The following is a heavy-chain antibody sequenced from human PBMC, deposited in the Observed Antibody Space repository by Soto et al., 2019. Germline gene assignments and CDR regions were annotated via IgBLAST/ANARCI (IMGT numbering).Heavy chain of an antibody. Sequence: GGSLRLSCAASGFTFSSYGMHWVRQAPGKGLEWVAVIWYDGSNKYYADSVKGRFTISRDNSKNTLYLQMNSLRAEDTAVYYCARDRFGYCSSTSCYVFDYWGQGTLVTVSS. CDR2: IWYDGSNK. D-gene: IGHD2-2*01. CDR1: GFTFSSYG. CDR3: ARDRFGYCSSTSCYVFDY. J-gene: IGHJ4*02. V-gene: IGHV3-33*01.